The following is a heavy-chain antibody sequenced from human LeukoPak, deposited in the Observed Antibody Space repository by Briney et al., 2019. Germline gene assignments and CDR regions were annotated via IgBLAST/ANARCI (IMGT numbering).Heavy chain of an antibody. CDR1: GFTFSTSC. CDR3: ARDSGYNAFDI. J-gene: IGHJ3*02. CDR2: INEDGGVK. V-gene: IGHV3-7*01. D-gene: IGHD5-18*01. Sequence: GGSLRLSCAAPGFTFSTSCMTWVRQAPGKELEWVGNINEDGGVKNYVDSLKGRFTTSRDNARNSLYLQMHSLRADDTAVYYCARDSGYNAFDIWGQGTMVTVSS.